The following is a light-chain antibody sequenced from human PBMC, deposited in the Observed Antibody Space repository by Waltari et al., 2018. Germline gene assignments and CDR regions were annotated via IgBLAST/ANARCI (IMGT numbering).Light chain of an antibody. CDR2: DDS. Sequence: DALTPPPSASVTPATTAGTTSRGNNIGSTHVHWYQQKPGQAPVLVVYDDSDRPSGIPERFSGSNSGNTATLTISRVEAGDEADYYCQVWDSSSDHPVFGGGTKLTVL. CDR1: NIGSTH. V-gene: IGLV3-21*03. CDR3: QVWDSSSDHPV. J-gene: IGLJ3*02.